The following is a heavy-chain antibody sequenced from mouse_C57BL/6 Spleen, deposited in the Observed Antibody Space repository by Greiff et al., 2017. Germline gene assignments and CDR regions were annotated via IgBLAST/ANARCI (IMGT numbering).Heavy chain of an antibody. CDR1: GYTFTSYW. V-gene: IGHV1-74*01. CDR2: IHPSDSDT. J-gene: IGHJ4*01. Sequence: QVQLQQPGAELVKPGASVKVSCKASGYTFTSYWMHWVKQRPGQGLEWIGRIHPSDSDTNYNQKFKGKATLTVDKSSSTAYMQLSSLTSEDSAVYYWAICVGDYDDYYAMDYWGQGTSVTVSS. CDR3: AICVGDYDDYYAMDY. D-gene: IGHD2-4*01.